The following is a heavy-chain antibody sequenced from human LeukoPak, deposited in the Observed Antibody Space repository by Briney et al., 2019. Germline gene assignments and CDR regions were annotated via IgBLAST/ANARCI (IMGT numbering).Heavy chain of an antibody. J-gene: IGHJ4*02. D-gene: IGHD6-6*01. CDR2: IFYSGST. Sequence: PSETLSLTCAVYGGSFSGYYWGWVRQPPGKALEWIGNIFYSGSTYYNPSLKSRVTISVDTSKNQFSLKLSSVTAADTAVYYCASSPGRIAAHPSSFDYWGQGTLVTVSS. V-gene: IGHV4-34*12. CDR1: GGSFSGYY. CDR3: ASSPGRIAAHPSSFDY.